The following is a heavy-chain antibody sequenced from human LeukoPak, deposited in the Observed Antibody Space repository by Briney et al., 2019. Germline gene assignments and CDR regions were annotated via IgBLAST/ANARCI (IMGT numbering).Heavy chain of an antibody. D-gene: IGHD6-6*01. J-gene: IGHJ4*02. CDR2: FDPEDGET. Sequence: ASVKASCKVSGYTLTELSMHWVRQAPGKGLEWMGGFDPEDGETIYAQKFQGRVTMTEDTSTDTAYMELSSLRSEDTAVYYCARGEFEYSSTGSFDYWGQGTLVTVSS. V-gene: IGHV1-24*01. CDR1: GYTLTELS. CDR3: ARGEFEYSSTGSFDY.